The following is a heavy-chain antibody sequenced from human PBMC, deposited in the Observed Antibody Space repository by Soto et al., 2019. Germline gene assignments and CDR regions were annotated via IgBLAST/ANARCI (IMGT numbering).Heavy chain of an antibody. CDR3: ARARKSFNYYAYYYDGMYV. J-gene: IGHJ6*02. CDR1: GGSFSGYS. D-gene: IGHD1-26*01. CDR2: INHSGST. Sequence: PSETLSLTCAVYGGSFSGYSWSWIRQPPGKELGWIGEINHSGSTNYNPSLKSRVTISVDTSKNQISLRLSSVTAADTAVYYCARARKSFNYYAYYYDGMYVWGQGTTVTVS. V-gene: IGHV4-34*01.